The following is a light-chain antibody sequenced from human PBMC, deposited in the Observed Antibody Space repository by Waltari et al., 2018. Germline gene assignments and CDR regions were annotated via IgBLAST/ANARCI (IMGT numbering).Light chain of an antibody. CDR1: STDLGSSTL. CDR2: DGT. Sequence: QSALTQPASVSGSPGQSISISCTGSSTDLGSSTLVSWYQHHPDKAPKLLIYDGTERPSGISHRSPGSKSGTTASLTISTLQAEDEADYYCFSYADGRSLVFGGGTKVTVL. V-gene: IGLV2-23*01. CDR3: FSYADGRSLV. J-gene: IGLJ2*01.